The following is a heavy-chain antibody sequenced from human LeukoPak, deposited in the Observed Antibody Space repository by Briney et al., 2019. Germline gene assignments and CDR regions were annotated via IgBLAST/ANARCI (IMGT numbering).Heavy chain of an antibody. CDR2: LSDGGTRI. D-gene: IGHD6-6*01. V-gene: IGHV3-23*01. Sequence: GGSLRLSCVASGFTFTNYWMHWVRQAPGKGLEWVSGLSDGGTRIFYADSVKGRFTVSRDNSKNTLYLQMDSLRAEDTAVYYCANTHCDSSPIVWNFWGQGTLVTVSS. J-gene: IGHJ4*02. CDR3: ANTHCDSSPIVWNF. CDR1: GFTFTNYW.